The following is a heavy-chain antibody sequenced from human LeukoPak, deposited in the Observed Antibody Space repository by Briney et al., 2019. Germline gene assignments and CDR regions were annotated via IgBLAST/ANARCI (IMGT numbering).Heavy chain of an antibody. V-gene: IGHV6-1*01. Sequence: SQTLSLTCAISGATVSSDSAAWNWIRQPPSRGLEWLGRTYYRAKWNNDYAVTVKSRITVNPDTSQYHLTLQLISVAPADAAVYYRARGYGYYFDYWGQGTLVTVSS. J-gene: IGHJ4*02. CDR3: ARGYGYYFDY. D-gene: IGHD5-18*01. CDR2: TYYRAKWNN. CDR1: GATVSSDSAA.